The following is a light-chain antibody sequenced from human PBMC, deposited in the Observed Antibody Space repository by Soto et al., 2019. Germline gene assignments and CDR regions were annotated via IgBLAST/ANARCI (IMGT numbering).Light chain of an antibody. Sequence: QSVLTQPASVSGSPGQSITISCTGTSSDIGSYNYVAWYQQFPGKTPKLIIYEVRNRPSGVSFRFSGSKSGNTASLTISGLQAEDEADYYCISFSSITREVFGGGTKLTVL. CDR2: EVR. CDR3: ISFSSITREV. CDR1: SSDIGSYNY. V-gene: IGLV2-14*01. J-gene: IGLJ2*01.